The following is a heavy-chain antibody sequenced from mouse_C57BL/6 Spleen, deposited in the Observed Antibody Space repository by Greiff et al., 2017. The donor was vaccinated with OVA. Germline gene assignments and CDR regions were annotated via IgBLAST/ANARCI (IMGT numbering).Heavy chain of an antibody. CDR1: GYTFTSYW. J-gene: IGHJ2*01. V-gene: IGHV1-59*01. D-gene: IGHD4-1*01. Sequence: QVQLQQPGAELVRPGTSVKLSCKASGYTFTSYWMHWVKQRPGQGLEWIGVIDPSDSYTNYTQKFQGKATLTVDTSSSTAYMQLSSLTSEDSAVDYCAREGLGLDYWGQGTTLTVSA. CDR3: AREGLGLDY. CDR2: IDPSDSYT.